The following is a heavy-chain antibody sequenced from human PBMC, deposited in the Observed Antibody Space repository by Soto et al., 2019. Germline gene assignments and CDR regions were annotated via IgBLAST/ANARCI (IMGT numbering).Heavy chain of an antibody. V-gene: IGHV4-59*01. CDR3: ARGSAAGTKSPFDY. Sequence: VQLQESGPGLVKPSETLSLTCTVSGGSISGYYWSWIRQSPGMGLEWIGYIHYSGSTNYNPSLKSRVTISVDTSKNQLSLKLSSVTAADTAVYYCARGSAAGTKSPFDYWGQGTLVTVSS. CDR2: IHYSGST. J-gene: IGHJ4*02. D-gene: IGHD6-13*01. CDR1: GGSISGYY.